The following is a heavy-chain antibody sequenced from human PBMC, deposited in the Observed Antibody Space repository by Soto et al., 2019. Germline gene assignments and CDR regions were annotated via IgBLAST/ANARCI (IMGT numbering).Heavy chain of an antibody. Sequence: SQTLSLTCVISGDSVSSNSVAWNWIRQSPSGGLEWLGRTYYRSKWSHGYAVSVESRITINPDTSKNQFSLQLDSVTPADTAVYYCARDSPGYGDYVLFDYWGQGTRVTVSS. CDR2: TYYRSKWSH. D-gene: IGHD4-17*01. J-gene: IGHJ4*02. V-gene: IGHV6-1*01. CDR1: GDSVSSNSVA. CDR3: ARDSPGYGDYVLFDY.